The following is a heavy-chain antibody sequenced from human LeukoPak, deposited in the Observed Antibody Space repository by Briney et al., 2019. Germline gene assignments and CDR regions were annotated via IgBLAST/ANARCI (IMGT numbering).Heavy chain of an antibody. CDR3: ARDLSLAYCGGDCYYDAFDI. CDR2: IYYSGST. D-gene: IGHD2-21*02. Sequence: SETLSLTCTVSGGSISSYYWSWIRQPPGKGLEWIGYIYYSGSTNYNPSLKSRVTISVDTSKNQFSLKLSSVTAADTAVYYCARDLSLAYCGGDCYYDAFDIWGQGTMVTVSS. V-gene: IGHV4-59*12. J-gene: IGHJ3*02. CDR1: GGSISSYY.